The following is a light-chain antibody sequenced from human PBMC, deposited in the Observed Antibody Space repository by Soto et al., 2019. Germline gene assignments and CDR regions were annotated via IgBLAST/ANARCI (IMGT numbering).Light chain of an antibody. J-gene: IGLJ1*01. V-gene: IGLV2-8*01. CDR2: EVT. CDR1: SNNVGSYDY. CDR3: SSFVGVNSYV. Sequence: QSVLTQPPSASGSPGQSVTISCAGTSNNVGSYDYVPWYRQHPGQAPKLLIYEVTKRPSGVPDRFSGSKSGNTASLTVSGLQAEDEADYYCSSFVGVNSYVFGTGTKVTVL.